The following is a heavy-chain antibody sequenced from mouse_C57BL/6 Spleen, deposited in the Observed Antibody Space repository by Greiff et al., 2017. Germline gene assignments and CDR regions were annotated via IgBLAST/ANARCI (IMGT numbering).Heavy chain of an antibody. CDR1: GYAFSSYW. Sequence: VQLQQSGAELVKPGASVKISCKASGYAFSSYWMNWVKQRPGKGLEWIGQIYPGDGATNYNGKFKGKATLTADKSSSTAYMQLSSLTSEDSAVYFCARYHYGSSYWYFDVWGTGTTVTVSS. CDR2: IYPGDGAT. CDR3: ARYHYGSSYWYFDV. J-gene: IGHJ1*03. D-gene: IGHD1-1*01. V-gene: IGHV1-80*01.